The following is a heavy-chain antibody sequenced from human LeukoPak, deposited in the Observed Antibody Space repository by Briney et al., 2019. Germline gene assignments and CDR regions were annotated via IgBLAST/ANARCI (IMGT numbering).Heavy chain of an antibody. CDR2: ISGSGGST. V-gene: IGHV3-23*01. D-gene: IGHD1-26*01. J-gene: IGHJ4*02. Sequence: PGGSLRLSCAASGFTFSSYAMSWVRQAPGKGLEWVSAISGSGGSTYYADSVKGRFTISRDNSKNTLYLQMNSLRAEDTAVYYCARQMWELLNPFDYWGQGTLVTVSS. CDR3: ARQMWELLNPFDY. CDR1: GFTFSSYA.